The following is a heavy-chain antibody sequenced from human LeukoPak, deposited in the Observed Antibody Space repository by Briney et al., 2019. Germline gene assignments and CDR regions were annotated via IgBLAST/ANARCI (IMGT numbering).Heavy chain of an antibody. J-gene: IGHJ5*02. CDR2: ISGSGGST. Sequence: GGSLRLSCAASGFTFSSYAMSWVRQAPGKGLEWVSAISGSGGSTYYADSVKGRFTISRDNSKNTLYLQMNSLRAEDTAVYYCARDTAYCGGDCLYQYNWFDPWGQGTLVTVSS. D-gene: IGHD2-21*01. V-gene: IGHV3-23*01. CDR3: ARDTAYCGGDCLYQYNWFDP. CDR1: GFTFSSYA.